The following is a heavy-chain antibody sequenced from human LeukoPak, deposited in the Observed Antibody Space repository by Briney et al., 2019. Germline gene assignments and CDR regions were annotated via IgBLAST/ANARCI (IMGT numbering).Heavy chain of an antibody. CDR3: AGARGANLPFDY. D-gene: IGHD3-10*01. CDR2: TYYRPKWSN. Sequence: SQTLSLTCAISGDSVSSNSAAWNWIRQSPSRGLEWLGRTYYRPKWSNDYAVSVKSRITINPDTSKNQFSLHLNSVTPEDTAVYYCAGARGANLPFDYWGQGTLVTVSS. CDR1: GDSVSSNSAA. J-gene: IGHJ4*02. V-gene: IGHV6-1*01.